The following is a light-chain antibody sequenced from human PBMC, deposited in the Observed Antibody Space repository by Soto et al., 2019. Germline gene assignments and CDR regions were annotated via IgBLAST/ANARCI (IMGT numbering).Light chain of an antibody. Sequence: IVLTQATGTLSVSKEGRATLSGRASQSVRSNLAWYQQKPGQAPRLLIYGASSRATGIPDRFSGSGSGTDFTLTISRLEPEDFAVYYCQQYGSSPSWTFGQGTKVDIK. V-gene: IGKV3-20*01. CDR1: QSVRSN. J-gene: IGKJ1*01. CDR2: GAS. CDR3: QQYGSSPSWT.